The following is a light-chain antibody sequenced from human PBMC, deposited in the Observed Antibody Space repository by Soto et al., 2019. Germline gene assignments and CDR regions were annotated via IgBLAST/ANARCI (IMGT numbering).Light chain of an antibody. CDR2: STY. CDR3: LLYHGAAQV. CDR1: TGAVTSDYY. V-gene: IGLV7-43*01. J-gene: IGLJ3*02. Sequence: QAVVTQEPSLTVSPGGTVTLTCASSTGAVTSDYYPNWLQQKPGQAPRSLIHSTYARHFWTPARFSGSLLGGKDALTVSDVQPEDEADYYCLLYHGAAQVFGGGTQLTVL.